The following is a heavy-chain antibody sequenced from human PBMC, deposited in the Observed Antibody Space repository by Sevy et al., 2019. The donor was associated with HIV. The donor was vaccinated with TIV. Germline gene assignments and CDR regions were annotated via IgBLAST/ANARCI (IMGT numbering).Heavy chain of an antibody. CDR3: TRDAGYSTAWYPSAY. CDR1: GFAFSTHA. CDR2: MSYDGGHK. V-gene: IGHV3-30-3*01. D-gene: IGHD6-19*01. J-gene: IGHJ4*02. Sequence: GESLKISCAASGFAFSTHAIHWVRQAPGKGLEWVAVMSYDGGHKYYADSVKGRFTISRDNSKNTLYLQINSLRAEDTAVYYCTRDAGYSTAWYPSAYWGQGTLVTVSS.